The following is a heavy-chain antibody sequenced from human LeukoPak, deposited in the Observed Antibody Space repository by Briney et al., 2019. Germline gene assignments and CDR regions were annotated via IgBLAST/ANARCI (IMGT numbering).Heavy chain of an antibody. V-gene: IGHV3-30*02. D-gene: IGHD3-22*01. CDR2: IRYDGSNK. Sequence: GGSLRLSCAASGFTFSSYGMHWVRQAPGKGLEWVAFIRYDGSNKYYADSVKGRFTISRDNAKNSLYLQMNSLRAEDTAVYYCVRDFHRRLYNSSGYYLYWGQGTLVTVSS. CDR1: GFTFSSYG. CDR3: VRDFHRRLYNSSGYYLY. J-gene: IGHJ4*02.